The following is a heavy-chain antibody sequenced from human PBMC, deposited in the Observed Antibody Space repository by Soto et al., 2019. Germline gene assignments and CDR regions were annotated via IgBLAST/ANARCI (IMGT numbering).Heavy chain of an antibody. V-gene: IGHV3-21*01. D-gene: IGHD2-2*01. Sequence: DVQLVESGGGLVKPRGSLRLSCVASGPTFSTYGMNWIRQTPGKGLEWVSSITSSGSYIHYADSVQGRFTVSRDNAKNSMYLQMNSLRVEDTAVYFCARDESAGSSTSNWGQGTLVTVSS. CDR1: GPTFSTYG. CDR2: ITSSGSYI. CDR3: ARDESAGSSTSN. J-gene: IGHJ4*02.